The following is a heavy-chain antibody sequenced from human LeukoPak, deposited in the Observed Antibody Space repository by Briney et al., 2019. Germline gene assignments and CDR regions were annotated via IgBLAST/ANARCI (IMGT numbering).Heavy chain of an antibody. J-gene: IGHJ4*02. CDR1: GVTVITKY. Sequence: GGSLRLSCAASGVTVITKYMSWLRQAPGKGLEWVSVIYSGGGTYYADSVKGRFTISRDNSKNTLYLQMNSLRVEDTAVYYCARLDRTMVPANWGQGTLVTVSS. CDR2: IYSGGGT. CDR3: ARLDRTMVPAN. V-gene: IGHV3-53*01. D-gene: IGHD5-18*01.